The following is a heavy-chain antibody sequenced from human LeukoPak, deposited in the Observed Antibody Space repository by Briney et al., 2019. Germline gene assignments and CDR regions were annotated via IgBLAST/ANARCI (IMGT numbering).Heavy chain of an antibody. J-gene: IGHJ2*01. D-gene: IGHD2-15*01. CDR2: IRYDGSNK. CDR1: GFSFSGYG. Sequence: GGSLRLSCAASGFSFSGYGMHWVRQAPGKGLEWVAFIRYDGSNKYYADSVKGRFTISRDNSKNTLYLQMNSLRSEDTAVYYCATDRPGYCSGGSCYRSYWYFDLWGRGTLVTVSS. V-gene: IGHV3-30*02. CDR3: ATDRPGYCSGGSCYRSYWYFDL.